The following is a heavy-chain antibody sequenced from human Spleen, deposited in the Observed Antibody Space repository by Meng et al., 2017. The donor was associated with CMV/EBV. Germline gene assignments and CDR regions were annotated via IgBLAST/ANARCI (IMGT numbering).Heavy chain of an antibody. CDR3: ARHRDQNYFETTNYFFAS. Sequence: ASVKVSCKASGYTFTGYYMHWVRQAPGQGLEWMGWINPNSGGTNHAQKFQGRVTMTRDTSISTAYMELSRLRSDDTAVYYCARHRDQNYFETTNYFFASWGQGTLVTVSS. V-gene: IGHV1-2*02. CDR1: GYTFTGYY. CDR2: INPNSGGT. D-gene: IGHD3-22*01. J-gene: IGHJ4*02.